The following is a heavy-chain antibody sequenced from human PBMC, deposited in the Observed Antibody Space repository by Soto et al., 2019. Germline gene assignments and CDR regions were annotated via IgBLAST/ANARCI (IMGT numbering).Heavy chain of an antibody. CDR3: ARGGGVGVAGSAAFDM. D-gene: IGHD3-3*01. J-gene: IGHJ3*02. CDR2: INPATGAA. V-gene: IGHV1-2*02. Sequence: QLHLVQSGAVVKKPGASVTVSCSASGYPVTAYYMHWVRQAPGRGLEWMGGINPATGAAKYTQTFQGRVPMTRDPSTSTVFMDLRGPTSEDPAVFYCARGGGVGVAGSAAFDMWGQGTLVTVSS. CDR1: GYPVTAYY.